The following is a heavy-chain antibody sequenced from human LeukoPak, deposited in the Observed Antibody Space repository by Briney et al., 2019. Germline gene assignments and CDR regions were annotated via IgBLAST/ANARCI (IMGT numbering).Heavy chain of an antibody. D-gene: IGHD2-2*01. V-gene: IGHV3-21*01. CDR1: GFTFSSYS. Sequence: PGGSLRLSCAASGFTFSSYSMNWVRQALGKGLEWVSSISSSSSYIYYADSVKGRFTISRDNAKNSLYLQMNSLRAEDTAVYYCASSRCSSTSCYYYFDYWGQGTLVTVSS. CDR2: ISSSSSYI. CDR3: ASSRCSSTSCYYYFDY. J-gene: IGHJ4*02.